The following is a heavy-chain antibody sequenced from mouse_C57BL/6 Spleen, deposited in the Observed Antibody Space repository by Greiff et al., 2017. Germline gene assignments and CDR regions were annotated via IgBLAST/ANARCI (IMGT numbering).Heavy chain of an antibody. CDR1: GFNIKNTY. CDR3: ARGYYGSSFYWYFDV. Sequence: EVQLQESVAELVRPGASVKLSCTASGFNIKNTYMHWVKQRPEQGLEWIGRIDPANGNTKYAPKFQGKATITADTSSNTAYLQLSSLTSEDTAIYFCARGYYGSSFYWYFDVWGTGTTVTVSS. D-gene: IGHD1-1*01. J-gene: IGHJ1*03. CDR2: IDPANGNT. V-gene: IGHV14-3*01.